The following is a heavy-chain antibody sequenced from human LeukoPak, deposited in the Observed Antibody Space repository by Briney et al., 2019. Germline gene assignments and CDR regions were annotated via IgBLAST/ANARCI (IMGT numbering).Heavy chain of an antibody. D-gene: IGHD2-2*01. CDR1: GFTFSSYS. J-gene: IGHJ4*02. Sequence: GGSLRLSCAASGFTFSSYSMNWVRQAPGKGLEWVSSISSSSSYIYYADSVKGRFTISRDNARNSLYLQMNSLRAEDTAVYYCASTPPSIVVVPAAMRDYWGQGTPVTVSS. V-gene: IGHV3-21*01. CDR2: ISSSSSYI. CDR3: ASTPPSIVVVPAAMRDY.